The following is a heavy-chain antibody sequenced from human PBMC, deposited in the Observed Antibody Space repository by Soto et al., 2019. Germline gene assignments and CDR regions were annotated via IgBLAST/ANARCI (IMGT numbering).Heavy chain of an antibody. CDR2: IWYDGSNK. CDR1: GFTFSSYG. D-gene: IGHD3-22*01. Sequence: ESGGGVVQPGRSLRLSCAASGFTFSSYGMHWVRQAPGKGLEWVAVIWYDGSNKYYADSVKGRFTISRDNSKNTLYLQMNSLRAEDTAVYYSARAAYYYDSSGTPPFDYWGQGTLATVSS. V-gene: IGHV3-33*01. J-gene: IGHJ4*02. CDR3: ARAAYYYDSSGTPPFDY.